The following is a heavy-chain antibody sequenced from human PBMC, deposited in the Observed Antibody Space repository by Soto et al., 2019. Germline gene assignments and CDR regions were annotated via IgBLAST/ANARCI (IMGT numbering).Heavy chain of an antibody. CDR3: ARHRGYGSGSDFDY. V-gene: IGHV4-59*08. CDR1: GGSISGFY. J-gene: IGHJ4*02. D-gene: IGHD3-10*01. CDR2: IYYSGTT. Sequence: QVQLQESGPGLVKPSETLSLTCKVTGGSISGFYWSWIRQSPGKGLEWVAYIYYSGTTNYNPSLKSRVTISVDTSKNQFSLNLTSVTAADTAVYYCARHRGYGSGSDFDYWGRGTLFTVSS.